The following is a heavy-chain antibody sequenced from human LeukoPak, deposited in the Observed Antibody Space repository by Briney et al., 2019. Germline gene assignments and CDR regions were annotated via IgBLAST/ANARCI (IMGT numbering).Heavy chain of an antibody. Sequence: SETLSLTCTVSGGSISGYYWNWIRQPPGKGLEWIAYIFFSGSTDYNPSLKSRVTISVDTSKNQFSLKLSSVTAADTAVYYCARHDRIPVAGLDYCYPMDVWGQGTTVTVSS. V-gene: IGHV4-59*08. CDR2: IFFSGST. CDR3: ARHDRIPVAGLDYCYPMDV. CDR1: GGSISGYY. D-gene: IGHD6-19*01. J-gene: IGHJ6*02.